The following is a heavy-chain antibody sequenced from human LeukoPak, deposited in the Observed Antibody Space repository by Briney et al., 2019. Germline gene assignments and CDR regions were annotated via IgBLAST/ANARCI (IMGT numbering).Heavy chain of an antibody. CDR1: GYTFTGYY. CDR3: ARQSGSYLLNYYYYYMDV. Sequence: ASVKVSCKASGYTFTGYYMHWVRQAPGQGLEWMGWINPNSGGTKYAQKFQGRVTMTRDTSISTAYMEPSRLRSDDTAVYYCARQSGSYLLNYYYYYMDVWGKGTTVTISS. V-gene: IGHV1-2*02. D-gene: IGHD1-26*01. CDR2: INPNSGGT. J-gene: IGHJ6*03.